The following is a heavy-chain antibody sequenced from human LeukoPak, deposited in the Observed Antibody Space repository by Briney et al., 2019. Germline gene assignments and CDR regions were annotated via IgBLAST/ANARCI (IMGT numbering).Heavy chain of an antibody. J-gene: IGHJ4*02. CDR3: ARAAAGLFNYYFDY. V-gene: IGHV3-66*01. D-gene: IGHD6-13*01. CDR1: GFTVSSNY. Sequence: QAGGSLRLSCAASGFTVSSNYMSWVRQAPGKGLEWVSVIYSGGSTYYADSVKGRFTISRDNSKNTLYLQMNSLRAEDTAVYYCARAAAGLFNYYFDYWGQGTLVTVSS. CDR2: IYSGGST.